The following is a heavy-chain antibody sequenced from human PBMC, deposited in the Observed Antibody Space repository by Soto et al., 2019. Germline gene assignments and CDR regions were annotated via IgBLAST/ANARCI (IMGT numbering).Heavy chain of an antibody. Sequence: LRLSCAASGFTFSGSAMDWVRQASGKGLEWVGRIRSKANNYATAYAASVKGRFTISRDDSKNTAYLQMNRLKTEDTAVYYCTSPSEGIIFGYWGQGTLVTVSS. J-gene: IGHJ4*02. V-gene: IGHV3-73*01. CDR3: TSPSEGIIFGY. D-gene: IGHD1-20*01. CDR1: GFTFSGSA. CDR2: IRSKANNYAT.